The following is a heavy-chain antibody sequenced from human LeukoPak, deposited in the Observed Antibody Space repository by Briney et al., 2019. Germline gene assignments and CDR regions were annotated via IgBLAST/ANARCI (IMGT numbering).Heavy chain of an antibody. Sequence: PSETLSLTCAVYGGSSSGYYWSWIRQPPGKGLEWIGEINHSGSTNYNPSLKSRVTISVDTSKNQFSLKLSSVTAADTAVYYCARGPRGIAARRFDYWGQGTLVTVSS. J-gene: IGHJ4*02. CDR1: GGSSSGYY. CDR3: ARGPRGIAARRFDY. CDR2: INHSGST. D-gene: IGHD6-6*01. V-gene: IGHV4-34*01.